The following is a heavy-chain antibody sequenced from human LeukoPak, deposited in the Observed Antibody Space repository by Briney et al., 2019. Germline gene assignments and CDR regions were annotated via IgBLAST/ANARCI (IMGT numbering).Heavy chain of an antibody. Sequence: ASVKVSCKASGYTFTSYYMHWVRQAPGQGLEWMGRINPSGGSTSYAQKFQGRVTMTRDMSTSTVYMELSSLRSEDTAVYYCAREVGTDSRPSVESWFDPWGQGTLVTVSS. V-gene: IGHV1-46*01. CDR2: INPSGGST. CDR3: AREVGTDSRPSVESWFDP. D-gene: IGHD6-13*01. J-gene: IGHJ5*02. CDR1: GYTFTSYY.